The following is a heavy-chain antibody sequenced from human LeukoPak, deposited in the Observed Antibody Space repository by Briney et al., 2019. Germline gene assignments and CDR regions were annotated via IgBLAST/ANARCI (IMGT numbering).Heavy chain of an antibody. CDR2: IFYSGIT. D-gene: IGHD2-2*01. Sequence: SETLSLTCTLSGDSISSTSSYWAWIRQPPGKGLECIGTIFYSGITYYSSSLRSRVTISVDSSKNQFSLKLSSVTVADTAVYFCARSGPAAGRPDAFDIWGQGTMVTVSS. V-gene: IGHV4-39*07. CDR3: ARSGPAAGRPDAFDI. J-gene: IGHJ3*02. CDR1: GDSISSTSSY.